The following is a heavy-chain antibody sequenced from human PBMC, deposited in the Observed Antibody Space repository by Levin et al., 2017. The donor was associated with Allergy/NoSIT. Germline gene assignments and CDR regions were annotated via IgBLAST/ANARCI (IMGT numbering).Heavy chain of an antibody. CDR3: AKDFESSSSSWSNWFDP. CDR1: GFTFSSYG. J-gene: IGHJ5*02. Sequence: HPGGSLRLSCAASGFTFSSYGMHWVRQAPGKGLEWVAVISYDGSNKYYADSVKGRFTISRDNSKNTLYLQMNSLRAEDTAVYYCAKDFESSSSSWSNWFDPWGQGTLVTVSS. D-gene: IGHD6-13*01. V-gene: IGHV3-30*18. CDR2: ISYDGSNK.